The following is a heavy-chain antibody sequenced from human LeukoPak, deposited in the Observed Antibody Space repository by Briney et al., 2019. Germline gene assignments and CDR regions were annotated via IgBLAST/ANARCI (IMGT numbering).Heavy chain of an antibody. Sequence: GGSLRLACAASGFTFSSYAMSWVRQAPGMGLEWVSSIGSSGDITYYADSVKGRFTISRDNSKNTLYLQMNSLRAEDTAVYYYAKDVDNGDYVVYWGQGTLVTVSS. J-gene: IGHJ4*02. CDR3: AKDVDNGDYVVY. D-gene: IGHD4-17*01. V-gene: IGHV3-23*01. CDR2: IGSSGDIT. CDR1: GFTFSSYA.